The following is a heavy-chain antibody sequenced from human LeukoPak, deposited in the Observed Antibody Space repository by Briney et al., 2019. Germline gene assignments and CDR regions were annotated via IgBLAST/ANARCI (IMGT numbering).Heavy chain of an antibody. CDR1: GFTFSSYA. Sequence: GGSLRLSCAAPGFTFSSYALSWVRQAPGKGLEWVSGISGSGGSTHYADSVKGRFTISRDKSKNTLYLEMNSLRAEDTAVYYCAKDRDSSSWYLGSCFGDYWGQGTLVTVSS. CDR3: AKDRDSSSWYLGSCFGDY. V-gene: IGHV3-23*01. J-gene: IGHJ4*02. CDR2: ISGSGGST. D-gene: IGHD6-13*01.